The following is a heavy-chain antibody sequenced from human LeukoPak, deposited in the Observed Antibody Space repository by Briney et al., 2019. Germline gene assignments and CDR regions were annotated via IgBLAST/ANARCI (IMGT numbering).Heavy chain of an antibody. V-gene: IGHV4-59*01. CDR1: GGSISSYY. Sequence: PSETLSLTCTVSGGSISSYYWSWIRQPPGKGLEWIGYIYYSGSTNYNPSLKSRVTISVDTSKNQFSLKLSAVTAAGAAGYYCARKNMVRGVIMGFDDWGQGTRVTVCS. CDR3: ARKNMVRGVIMGFDD. CDR2: IYYSGST. J-gene: IGHJ4*02. D-gene: IGHD3-10*01.